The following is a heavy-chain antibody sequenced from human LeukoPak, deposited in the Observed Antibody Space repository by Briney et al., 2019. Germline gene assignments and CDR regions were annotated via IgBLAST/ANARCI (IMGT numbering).Heavy chain of an antibody. V-gene: IGHV4-59*08. J-gene: IGHJ6*02. CDR3: SGRQQLVDPYYYYGMDV. CDR1: GGSISSYY. D-gene: IGHD6-13*01. CDR2: IYYSGST. Sequence: SETLSLICAVSGGSISSYYWSWIRQPPGKGLEWIGYIYYSGSTNYNPSLKSRVTISVDTSKNQFSLKLSSVTAADTAVYYCSGRQQLVDPYYYYGMDVWGQGTTVTVSS.